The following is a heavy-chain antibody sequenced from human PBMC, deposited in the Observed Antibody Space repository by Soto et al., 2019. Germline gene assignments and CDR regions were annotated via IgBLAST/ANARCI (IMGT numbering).Heavy chain of an antibody. J-gene: IGHJ6*02. CDR3: AREAKYYYDSSGSNGMDV. V-gene: IGHV3-33*01. CDR1: GFRFSSYG. Sequence: GSLRISCAASGFRFSSYGMHWVRQAPGKGLEWVTFIWHDGSYKYYGESVKGRFTIARDNSKNRLYLQMNSLRVEDTAVYYCAREAKYYYDSSGSNGMDVWGQGTTVTVSS. CDR2: IWHDGSYK. D-gene: IGHD3-22*01.